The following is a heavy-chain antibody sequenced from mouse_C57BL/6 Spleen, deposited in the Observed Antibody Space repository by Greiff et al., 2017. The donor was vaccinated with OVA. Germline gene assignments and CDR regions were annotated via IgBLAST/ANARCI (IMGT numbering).Heavy chain of an antibody. Sequence: VQLQQSGAELARPGASVKLSCKASGYTFTSYGISWVKQRTGQGLEWNGEIYPRSGNTYYNEKFKGKATLTADKSSSTAYMELRSLTSEDSAVYFCAKYGNEVGYWGQGTLVTVSA. CDR2: IYPRSGNT. J-gene: IGHJ3*01. D-gene: IGHD2-10*02. CDR1: GYTFTSYG. CDR3: AKYGNEVGY. V-gene: IGHV1-81*01.